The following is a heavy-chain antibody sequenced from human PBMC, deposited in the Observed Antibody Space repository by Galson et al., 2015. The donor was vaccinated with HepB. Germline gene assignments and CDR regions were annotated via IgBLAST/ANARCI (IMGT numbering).Heavy chain of an antibody. V-gene: IGHV3-30-3*01. Sequence: SLRLSCAASGFTFSSYAMHWVRQAPGKGLEWVAVISYDGSNKYYADSVKGRFTISRDNSKNTLYLQMNSLRAEDTAVYYCARDNDRFGTTYYYYYGMDVWGQGTTVTVSS. CDR2: ISYDGSNK. CDR3: ARDNDRFGTTYYYYYGMDV. D-gene: IGHD3-10*01. J-gene: IGHJ6*02. CDR1: GFTFSSYA.